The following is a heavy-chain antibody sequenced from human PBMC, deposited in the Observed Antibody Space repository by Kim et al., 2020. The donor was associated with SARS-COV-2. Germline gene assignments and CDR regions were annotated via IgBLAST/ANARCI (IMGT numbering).Heavy chain of an antibody. Sequence: ASVKVSCKASGYTFTSYAMNWVRQAPGQGLEWMGWINTNTGNPTYAQGFTGRFVFSLDTSVSTAYLQISSLKAEDTAVYYCAREYDFWSGYSKPGFDPWGQGTLVTVSS. CDR1: GYTFTSYA. V-gene: IGHV7-4-1*02. CDR3: AREYDFWSGYSKPGFDP. J-gene: IGHJ5*02. D-gene: IGHD3-3*01. CDR2: INTNTGNP.